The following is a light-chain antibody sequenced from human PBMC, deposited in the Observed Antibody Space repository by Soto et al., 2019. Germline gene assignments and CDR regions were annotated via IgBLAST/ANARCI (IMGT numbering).Light chain of an antibody. Sequence: DIHLTQSPSLLYASVGDRVPITCRAIQGIARSLAWYQQKSGKAPKLLIYAASTLESGVPSMFSGSGPGTEFNLKISSLQPEDCAIYYCQQFNSYPLTFGGGTKLEIK. V-gene: IGKV1-9*01. CDR2: AAS. CDR1: QGIARS. CDR3: QQFNSYPLT. J-gene: IGKJ4*01.